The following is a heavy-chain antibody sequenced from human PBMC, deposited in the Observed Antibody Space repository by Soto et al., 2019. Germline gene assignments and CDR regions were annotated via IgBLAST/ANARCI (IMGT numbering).Heavy chain of an antibody. D-gene: IGHD2-2*01. Sequence: ASVKVSCKASGYTFTGYYMHWVRQAPGQGLEWMGWINPNSGGTNYAQKFQGWVTMTRDTSISTAYMELSRLRSDDTAVYYCARGKRVVVTAAIVEYFDYWGQGTLVTVSS. CDR3: ARGKRVVVTAAIVEYFDY. J-gene: IGHJ4*02. CDR2: INPNSGGT. V-gene: IGHV1-2*04. CDR1: GYTFTGYY.